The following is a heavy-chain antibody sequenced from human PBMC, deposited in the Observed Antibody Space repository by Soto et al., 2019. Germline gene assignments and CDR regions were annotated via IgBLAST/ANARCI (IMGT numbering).Heavy chain of an antibody. D-gene: IGHD3-16*02. CDR2: IYYSGST. Sequence: SETLSLTCTVSGGSISSSGYYWGWVRQPPGKGLEWIGGIYYSGSTYYNPSLKSRVTISVDTSKNQFSLKLSSVTAADTAVYYCARAYDYIWGSYLNWFDPWGQGTLVTVSS. V-gene: IGHV4-39*01. CDR1: GGSISSSGYY. CDR3: ARAYDYIWGSYLNWFDP. J-gene: IGHJ5*02.